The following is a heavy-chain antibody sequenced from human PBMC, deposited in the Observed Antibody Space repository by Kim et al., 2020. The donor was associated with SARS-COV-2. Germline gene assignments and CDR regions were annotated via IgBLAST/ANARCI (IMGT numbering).Heavy chain of an antibody. Sequence: GGSLRLSCAASGFTFSSYGMHWVRQAPGKGLEWVSVICYDGSSTYYADSVKGRFTISRDNSKNTLYLQMNSLRAEDTAVYYCARANSNHNWFDPWGQGTLVTVSS. D-gene: IGHD4-4*01. CDR2: ICYDGSST. CDR1: GFTFSSYG. V-gene: IGHV3-33*01. J-gene: IGHJ5*02. CDR3: ARANSNHNWFDP.